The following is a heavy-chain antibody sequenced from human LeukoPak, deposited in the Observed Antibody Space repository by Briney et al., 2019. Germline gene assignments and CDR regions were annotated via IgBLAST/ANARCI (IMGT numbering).Heavy chain of an antibody. CDR1: GFTFSSYA. J-gene: IGHJ4*02. CDR2: ISYDGSNK. Sequence: PGGSLRLSCAASGFTFSSYAMHWVRQAPGKGLEWVAVISYDGSNKYYADSVKGRFTISRDNSKNTLYLQMNSLRAEDTAVYYCARPKAPYYDLWSGLSYWGQGTLVTVSS. CDR3: ARPKAPYYDLWSGLSY. D-gene: IGHD3-3*01. V-gene: IGHV3-30-3*01.